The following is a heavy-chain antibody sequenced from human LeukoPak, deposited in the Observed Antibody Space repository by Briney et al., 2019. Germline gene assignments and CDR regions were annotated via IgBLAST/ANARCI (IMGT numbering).Heavy chain of an antibody. Sequence: QPGGSLRLSCSVSGFTFSTYVMHWVGQAPGKGLEYVSAISSNGDNTYYADSVKGRFTISRDNSKNTLYLQMSSLRADDTAVYYCVRGTGYWGQGTLVTVSS. V-gene: IGHV3-64D*06. CDR1: GFTFSTYV. J-gene: IGHJ4*02. CDR2: ISSNGDNT. CDR3: VRGTGY.